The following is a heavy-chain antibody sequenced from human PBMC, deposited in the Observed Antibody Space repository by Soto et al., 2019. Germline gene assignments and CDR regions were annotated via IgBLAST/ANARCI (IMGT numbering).Heavy chain of an antibody. CDR2: IYYSGST. D-gene: IGHD5-12*01. J-gene: IGHJ5*02. CDR3: AREEGGGYDHRWFDP. Sequence: QVQLQESGPGLVKPSQTLSLTCTVSGGSISSGGYYWSWIRQHPGKGLEWIGYIYYSGSTYYNPSLKSGVTLSVDTSKNQFSLKLSSVTAADTAVYYCAREEGGGYDHRWFDPWGQGTLVTVSS. V-gene: IGHV4-31*03. CDR1: GGSISSGGYY.